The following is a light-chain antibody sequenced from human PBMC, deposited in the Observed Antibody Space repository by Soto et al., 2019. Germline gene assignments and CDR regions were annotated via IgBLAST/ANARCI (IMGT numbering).Light chain of an antibody. CDR3: QQYNKWPWT. CDR1: QMVSSD. J-gene: IGKJ1*01. V-gene: IGKV3-15*01. Sequence: ELLRTRPPATLSCSQGERPPLSGRAGQMVSSDLAWYGRKRGQAPRLLIYGASTRATGIPARFSGSGSGTEFTLTISSLQSEDFAVYYCQQYNKWPWTSGQGTKVEIK. CDR2: GAS.